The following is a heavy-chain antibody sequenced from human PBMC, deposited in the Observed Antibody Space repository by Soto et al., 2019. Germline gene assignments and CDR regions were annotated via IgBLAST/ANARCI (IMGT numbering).Heavy chain of an antibody. CDR3: AILYTINTSSDGY. V-gene: IGHV1-69*02. J-gene: IGHJ4*02. CDR2: IIPILGIA. CDR1: GGTFSSYT. Sequence: ASVKVSCKASGGTFSSYTISWVRQAPGQGLEWMGRIIPILGIANYAQKFQGRVTITADKSTSTAYMELSSLRSEDTAVYYCAILYTINTSSDGYWGQGTLVTVSS. D-gene: IGHD3-16*01.